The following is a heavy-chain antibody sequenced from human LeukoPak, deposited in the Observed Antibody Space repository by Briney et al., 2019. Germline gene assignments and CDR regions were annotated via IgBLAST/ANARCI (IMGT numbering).Heavy chain of an antibody. Sequence: SETLSLTCAVYGGSFSGYYWSWIRQPPGKGLEWIGEINHSGSTNYNPSLKSRVTISVDTSKNQFSLKLSSVTAADTAVYYCARHVGIAAAGNFDYWGQGTLVTVSS. CDR1: GGSFSGYY. V-gene: IGHV4-34*01. D-gene: IGHD6-13*01. J-gene: IGHJ4*02. CDR3: ARHVGIAAAGNFDY. CDR2: INHSGST.